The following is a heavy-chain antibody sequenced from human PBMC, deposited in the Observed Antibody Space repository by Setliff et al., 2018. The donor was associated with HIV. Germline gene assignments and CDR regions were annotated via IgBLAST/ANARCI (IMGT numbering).Heavy chain of an antibody. CDR2: IHTSGNT. J-gene: IGHJ6*03. Sequence: SETLSLTCTVSGGSISSGDYYWTWIRQPAGKGLQWIGRIHTSGNTNYNPSLKSRVTISVDTSKNQFSLKLSSVTAADRAAYYCARHRTPPGSSWIYYYSYMDVWGKGTTVTVSS. V-gene: IGHV4-61*02. CDR3: ARHRTPPGSSWIYYYSYMDV. CDR1: GGSISSGDYY. D-gene: IGHD6-13*01.